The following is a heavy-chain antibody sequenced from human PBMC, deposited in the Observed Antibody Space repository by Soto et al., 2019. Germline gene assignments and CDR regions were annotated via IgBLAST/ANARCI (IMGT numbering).Heavy chain of an antibody. CDR1: GGSICGYY. Sequence: SESLSLTCTVSGGSICGYYWSWIRQPPGKGPEWIGYMYNTGSTVYNPSFKSRVTISVDTSKNQFSLKLNSVTAADTAVYYCARDLWGYCGTDCYPLDVWGQGTTVTVSS. J-gene: IGHJ6*02. V-gene: IGHV4-59*01. CDR2: MYNTGST. D-gene: IGHD2-21*02. CDR3: ARDLWGYCGTDCYPLDV.